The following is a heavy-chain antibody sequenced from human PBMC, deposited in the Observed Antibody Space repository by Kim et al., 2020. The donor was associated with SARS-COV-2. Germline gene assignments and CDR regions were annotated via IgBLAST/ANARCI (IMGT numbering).Heavy chain of an antibody. D-gene: IGHD3-22*01. Sequence: GGSLRLSCAASGFTFSSYGMHWVRQAPGKGLEWVAVIWYDGSNKYYADSVKGRFTISRDNSKNTLYLQMNSLRAEDTAVYYCAAFHSMISPWGQGTLVTVSS. J-gene: IGHJ5*02. CDR2: IWYDGSNK. V-gene: IGHV3-33*01. CDR3: AAFHSMISP. CDR1: GFTFSSYG.